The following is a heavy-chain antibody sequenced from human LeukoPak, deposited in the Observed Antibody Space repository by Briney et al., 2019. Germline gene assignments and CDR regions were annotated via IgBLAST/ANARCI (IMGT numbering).Heavy chain of an antibody. CDR3: ARDLSGYGSGSYDIDY. D-gene: IGHD3-10*01. V-gene: IGHV3-21*01. CDR2: ISSSSSYI. Sequence: GRSLRLSCAASGFTFSSYAMHWVRQAPGKGLEWVSSISSSSSYIYYADSVKGRFTISRDNAKNSLYLQMNSLRAEDTAVYYCARDLSGYGSGSYDIDYWGQGTLVTVSS. J-gene: IGHJ4*02. CDR1: GFTFSSYA.